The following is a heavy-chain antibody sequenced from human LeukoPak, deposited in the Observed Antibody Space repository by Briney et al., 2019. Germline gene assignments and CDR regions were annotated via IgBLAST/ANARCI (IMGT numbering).Heavy chain of an antibody. Sequence: GASVKVSCKASGGTFSSYAISWVRQAPGQGLEWMGGIIPIFGTANYAQKFQGRVTITTDVSTSTAYMELSSLRSEDTAVYYCASLHYYDSSGHLGIDYWGQGTLVTVSS. CDR2: IIPIFGTA. V-gene: IGHV1-69*05. CDR3: ASLHYYDSSGHLGIDY. D-gene: IGHD3-22*01. CDR1: GGTFSSYA. J-gene: IGHJ4*02.